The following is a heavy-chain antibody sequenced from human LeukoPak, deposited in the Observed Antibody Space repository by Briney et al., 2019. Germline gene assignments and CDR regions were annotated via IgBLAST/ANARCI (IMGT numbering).Heavy chain of an antibody. CDR1: GGSISSYY. Sequence: SETLSLTCTVSGGSISSYYWSWIRQPPGKGLEWIGYIYYSGSTNYNPSLKSRVTISVDTSKNQFSLKLSSVTAADTAVYYCARTRITMVRGVKSPDYWGQGTLVTVSS. CDR2: IYYSGST. V-gene: IGHV4-59*08. D-gene: IGHD3-10*01. CDR3: ARTRITMVRGVKSPDY. J-gene: IGHJ4*02.